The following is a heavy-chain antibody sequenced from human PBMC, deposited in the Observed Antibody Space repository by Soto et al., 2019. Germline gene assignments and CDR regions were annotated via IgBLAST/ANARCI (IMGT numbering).Heavy chain of an antibody. D-gene: IGHD2-21*01. CDR1: GYTFTSYA. CDR3: ASAFGGGHIVGPDAEYFQH. J-gene: IGHJ1*01. Sequence: ASVKVSCKASGYTFTSYAMHWVRQAPGQRLEWMGWINAGNGNTKYSQKFQGRVTITRDTSASTAYMELSSLRSEDTAVYYCASAFGGGHIVGPDAEYFQHWGQGTLVTVSS. CDR2: INAGNGNT. V-gene: IGHV1-3*01.